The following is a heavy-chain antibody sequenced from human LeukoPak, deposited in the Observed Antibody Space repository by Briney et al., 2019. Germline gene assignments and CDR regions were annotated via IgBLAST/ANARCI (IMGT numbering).Heavy chain of an antibody. CDR1: GGTFSSYA. J-gene: IGHJ4*02. V-gene: IGHV1-69*13. CDR3: ARDLSIMITFGGVIAQYYFDY. D-gene: IGHD3-16*02. CDR2: IIPIFGTA. Sequence: ASVKVSCKASGGTFSSYAISWVRQAPGQGLEWMGGIIPIFGTANYAQKFQGRVTITADESTSTAYMELSSLRSEDTAVYYCARDLSIMITFGGVIAQYYFDYWGQGTLVTVSS.